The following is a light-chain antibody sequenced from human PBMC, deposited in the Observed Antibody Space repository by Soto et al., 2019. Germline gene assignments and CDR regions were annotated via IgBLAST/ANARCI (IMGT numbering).Light chain of an antibody. Sequence: EIVLTQSPATLPLSPGERATLSCRASQSVSGYLAWYRQKPGQAPRLLIYDASNRATGTPSRFSGSGSGTDFTLTISSLEPEDFAVYYCQQRRNWPHTFGGGTKVEIK. CDR2: DAS. CDR3: QQRRNWPHT. J-gene: IGKJ4*01. V-gene: IGKV3-11*01. CDR1: QSVSGY.